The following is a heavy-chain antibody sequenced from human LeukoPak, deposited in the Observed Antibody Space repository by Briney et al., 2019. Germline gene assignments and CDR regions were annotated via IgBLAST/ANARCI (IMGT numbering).Heavy chain of an antibody. D-gene: IGHD3-22*01. CDR2: FDPEDGET. CDR3: ATDGDYYDSSGHYKR. V-gene: IGHV1-24*01. Sequence: ASVKVSCKVSGYTLTELSMHWVRQAPGKGLEWMGGFDPEDGETMNAQKFQGRVTVTEDTSTDTAYMELSSLTSEDTAVYYCATDGDYYDSSGHYKRWGQGTLVTVSS. J-gene: IGHJ4*02. CDR1: GYTLTELS.